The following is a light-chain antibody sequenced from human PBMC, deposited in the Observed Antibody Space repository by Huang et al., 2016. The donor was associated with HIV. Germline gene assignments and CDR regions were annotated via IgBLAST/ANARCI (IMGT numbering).Light chain of an antibody. Sequence: DIQMTQSPSSLSASVGDTVTITCRARRSINSHLNWYQQRPGRAPTLLLYGASNLQSGVPSRFRGSGSATDYTLRISSLQPEDFATYFCQQSYSSHTFGQGTRLEIK. CDR3: QQSYSSHT. CDR2: GAS. J-gene: IGKJ5*01. V-gene: IGKV1-39*01. CDR1: RSINSH.